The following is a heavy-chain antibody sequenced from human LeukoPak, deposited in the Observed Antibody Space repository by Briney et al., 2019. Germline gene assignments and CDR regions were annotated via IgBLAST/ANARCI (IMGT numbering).Heavy chain of an antibody. V-gene: IGHV3-30*02. D-gene: IGHD2-21*02. J-gene: IGHJ4*02. CDR2: IRSDGSNK. CDR3: AKGVKHIVVVTAQHYFDY. Sequence: GGSLRLSCAASGFTFSSYGMHWVRQAPGKGLEWVAFIRSDGSNKYYADSVKGRFTISRDNSKNTLYLQMNSLRADDTAVYYCAKGVKHIVVVTAQHYFDYWGQGTLVTVSS. CDR1: GFTFSSYG.